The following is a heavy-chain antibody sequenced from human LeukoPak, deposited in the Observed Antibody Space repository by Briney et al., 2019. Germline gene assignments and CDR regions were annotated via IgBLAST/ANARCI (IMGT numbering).Heavy chain of an antibody. V-gene: IGHV3-23*01. CDR3: AKAPALAYYDVLTGENFDY. CDR1: GFTFNNYA. Sequence: GGSLRLSCAPSGFTFNNYAMSWVRQAPGKGLEWVSAISGSGGSTYYADSVKRRFTISRDNSKNTLYLQMNSLRAEDTAVYYCAKAPALAYYDVLTGENFDYWGQGTLVTVSS. J-gene: IGHJ4*02. CDR2: ISGSGGST. D-gene: IGHD3-9*01.